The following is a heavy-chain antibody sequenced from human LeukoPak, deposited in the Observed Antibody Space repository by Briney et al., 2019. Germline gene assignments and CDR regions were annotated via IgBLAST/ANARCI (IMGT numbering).Heavy chain of an antibody. CDR1: GFTFSTYA. J-gene: IGHJ4*02. CDR2: IINSGGST. CDR3: AKDLVSPFIAAAGTGPFDY. D-gene: IGHD6-13*01. V-gene: IGHV3-23*01. Sequence: GGSLRLSCAASGFTFSTYAMNWVRQAPGKGLEWVSTIINSGGSTYYADSVKGRFTISRDNSKNTLYLQMNSLRAEDTAVYYCAKDLVSPFIAAAGTGPFDYWGQGALVTVSS.